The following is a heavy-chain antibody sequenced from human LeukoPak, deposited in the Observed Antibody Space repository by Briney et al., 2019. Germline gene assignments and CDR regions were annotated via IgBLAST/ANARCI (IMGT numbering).Heavy chain of an antibody. CDR3: ARDPHEFSSGWSHFEY. CDR2: ISAYNGNT. CDR1: GYTFTSYG. D-gene: IGHD6-19*01. V-gene: IGHV1-18*01. J-gene: IGHJ4*02. Sequence: GASVTVSCKASGYTFTSYGISWVRQAPGQGLEWMGWISAYNGNTNYAQKLQGRVTITTDTSTSTADMELRSLRSDDTAVYYCARDPHEFSSGWSHFEYWGQGTLVTVSS.